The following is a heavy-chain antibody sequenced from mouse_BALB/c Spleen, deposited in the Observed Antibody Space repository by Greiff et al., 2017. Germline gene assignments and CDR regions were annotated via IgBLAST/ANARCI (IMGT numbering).Heavy chain of an antibody. J-gene: IGHJ3*01. Sequence: VQLQQSAAELARPGASVKMSCKASGYTFTSYTMHWVKQRPGQGLEWIGYINPSSGYTEYNQKFKDKTTLTADKSSSTAYMQLSSLTSEDSAVYYCARWSDWGLAYWGQGTLVTVSA. CDR1: GYTFTSYT. CDR3: ARWSDWGLAY. V-gene: IGHV1-4*02. CDR2: INPSSGYT.